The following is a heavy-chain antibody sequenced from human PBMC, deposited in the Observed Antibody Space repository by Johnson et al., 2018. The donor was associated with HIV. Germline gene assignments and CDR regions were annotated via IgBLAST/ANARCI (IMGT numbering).Heavy chain of an antibody. J-gene: IGHJ3*02. D-gene: IGHD1-14*01. CDR2: IGPAADT. V-gene: IGHV3-13*01. CDR1: GFTFSSYD. Sequence: VQLVESGGGLVKPGGSLRLSCAASGFTFSSYDIHWVRQATGKGLESVSPIGPAADTYYPGSVKGRFTVSRANAKNSLYLQMNSLRAEDTAFYYWAKARVRYSRDVDALDIWGQGTMVTVSS. CDR3: AKARVRYSRDVDALDI.